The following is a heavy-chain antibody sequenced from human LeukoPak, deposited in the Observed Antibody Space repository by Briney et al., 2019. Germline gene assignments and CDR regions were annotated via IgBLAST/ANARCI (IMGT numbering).Heavy chain of an antibody. CDR2: IYTSGST. D-gene: IGHD6-13*01. CDR3: ARVTSSSRSAYYYYYMDV. V-gene: IGHV4-4*07. Sequence: SETLSLTCTVSGGSISSYYWSWIRQPAGKGLEWIGRIYTSGSTNYNPSLKSRVTMSVDTSKNQFSLKLSSVTAADTAVYYCARVTSSSRSAYYYYYMDVWGKGTTVTVSS. CDR1: GGSISSYY. J-gene: IGHJ6*03.